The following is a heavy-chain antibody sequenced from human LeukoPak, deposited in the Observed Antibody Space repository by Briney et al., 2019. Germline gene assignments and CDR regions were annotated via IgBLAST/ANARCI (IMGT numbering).Heavy chain of an antibody. CDR1: GGSISSYY. CDR2: IYYSGST. J-gene: IGHJ2*01. CDR3: ARANWGVYWYFDL. Sequence: SETLSLTCTVSGGSISSYYWSWIRQPPGKGLEWIGYIYYSGSTYYNPSLKSRVTISVDTSKNQFSLKLSSVTAADTAVYYCARANWGVYWYFDLWGRGTLVTVFS. D-gene: IGHD7-27*01. V-gene: IGHV4-30-4*01.